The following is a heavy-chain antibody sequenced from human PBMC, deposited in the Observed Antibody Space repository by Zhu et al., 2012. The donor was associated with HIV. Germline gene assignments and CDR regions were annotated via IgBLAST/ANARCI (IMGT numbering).Heavy chain of an antibody. CDR2: IYHSGTT. CDR3: ARVSLAVTGLDYFDY. V-gene: IGHV4-38-2*02. Sequence: QVQLQESGPGLVKPSETLSLICTVSDYSISSGYFWGWIRQPPGKGLEWIGSIYHSGTTYYKSSLKSRVTISLDTSKNQFSLKLSSVTAADTAVYYCARVSLAVTGLDYFDYWSQGPWSPSPQ. J-gene: IGHJ4*02. D-gene: IGHD6-19*01. CDR1: DYSISSGYF.